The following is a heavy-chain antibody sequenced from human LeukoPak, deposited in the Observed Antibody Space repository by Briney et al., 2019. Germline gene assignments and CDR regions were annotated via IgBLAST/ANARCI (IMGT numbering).Heavy chain of an antibody. CDR3: ATDGAGFDT. J-gene: IGHJ5*02. V-gene: IGHV3-11*01. CDR2: INIGGTNT. Sequence: GGSLRLSCAASGFTFNDYYMSWIRQAPGKGLEWLSYINIGGTNTHYADSVKGRFTISRGNAKKSLYLEMNNLRAEDTAVYYCATDGAGFDTWGQGVLVTLSS. CDR1: GFTFNDYY.